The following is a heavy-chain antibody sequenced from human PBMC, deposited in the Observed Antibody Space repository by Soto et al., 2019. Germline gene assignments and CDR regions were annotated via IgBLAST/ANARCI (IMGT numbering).Heavy chain of an antibody. CDR2: IIPILGIA. V-gene: IGHV1-69*02. CDR3: ARSQSGEWFDP. J-gene: IGHJ5*02. D-gene: IGHD6-25*01. CDR1: GGTFSSYT. Sequence: GASVKVSCKASGGTFSSYTISWVRQAPGQGLEWMGRIIPILGIANYAQKFQGRVTITADKSTSTAYMELSSLRSEDTAVYYCARSQSGEWFDPWGQGTLVTVSS.